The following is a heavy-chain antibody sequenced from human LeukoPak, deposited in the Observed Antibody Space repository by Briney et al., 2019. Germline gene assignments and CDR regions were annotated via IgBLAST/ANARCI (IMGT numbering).Heavy chain of an antibody. CDR1: GFTFSSYA. Sequence: PGGSLRLSCAASGFTFSSYAMHWVRQAPGKGLEWVAVMSYDGSNKYYADSVKGRFTISRDNSKNTLYLQMNSLRAEDTAVYYCARGIQCSSTSCYAGSTFDYWGQGTLATVSS. J-gene: IGHJ4*02. CDR2: MSYDGSNK. V-gene: IGHV3-30-3*01. D-gene: IGHD2-2*01. CDR3: ARGIQCSSTSCYAGSTFDY.